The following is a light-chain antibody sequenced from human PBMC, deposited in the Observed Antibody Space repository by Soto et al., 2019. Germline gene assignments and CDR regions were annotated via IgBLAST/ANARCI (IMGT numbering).Light chain of an antibody. CDR3: QHYNSYSEA. CDR2: KAS. J-gene: IGKJ1*01. Sequence: DIQMTQSPSTLSGSVGDRVTITCRASQTISSWLAWYQQKPGKAPKLLIYKASTLKSVVPSRFSGSGSGTEFTLTISSLQPDDFATYYCQHYNSYSEAVGQGNKVELK. V-gene: IGKV1-5*03. CDR1: QTISSW.